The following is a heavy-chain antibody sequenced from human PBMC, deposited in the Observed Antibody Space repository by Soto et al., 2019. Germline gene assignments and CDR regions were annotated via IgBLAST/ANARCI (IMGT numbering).Heavy chain of an antibody. D-gene: IGHD3-10*01. CDR3: ARWVNYYGSGSYSDY. Sequence: KPSETLSLTCAVSGYSISSGYYWGWIRQPPGKGLEWIGSIYHSGSTYYNPSLKSRVTISVDTSKNQFSLKLSSVTAADTAVYYCARWVNYYGSGSYSDYWGQGTLVTVSS. CDR1: GYSISSGYY. J-gene: IGHJ4*02. V-gene: IGHV4-38-2*01. CDR2: IYHSGST.